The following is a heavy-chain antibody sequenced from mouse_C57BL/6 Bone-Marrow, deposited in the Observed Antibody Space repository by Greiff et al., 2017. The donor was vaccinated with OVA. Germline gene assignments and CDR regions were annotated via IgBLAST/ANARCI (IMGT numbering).Heavy chain of an antibody. Sequence: EVQLVESEGGLVQPGSSMKLSCTASGFTFSDYYMAWVRQVPEKGLEWVANINYDGSSTYYLDSLKSRFIISRDNAKNILYLQMSSLKSEDTATYYCARDGGSQGYFDVWGTGTTVTVSS. CDR1: GFTFSDYY. J-gene: IGHJ1*03. CDR2: INYDGSST. CDR3: ARDGGSQGYFDV. V-gene: IGHV5-16*01.